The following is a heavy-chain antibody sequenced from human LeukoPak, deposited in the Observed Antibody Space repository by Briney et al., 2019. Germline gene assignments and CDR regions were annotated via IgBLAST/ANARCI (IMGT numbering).Heavy chain of an antibody. D-gene: IGHD2-15*01. CDR2: IFYTGNT. CDR1: RGSISSYD. CDR3: ARVRVAVEALYYFDL. J-gene: IGHJ4*02. V-gene: IGHV4-59*01. Sequence: SETLSLTCTVSRGSISSYDWTWVRQPPGKGLEWIGHIFYTGNTNYNPSLRSRVTISLDTSKKQFSLKLTPVTAADTALYYCARVRVAVEALYYFDLWGQGTLVTVSS.